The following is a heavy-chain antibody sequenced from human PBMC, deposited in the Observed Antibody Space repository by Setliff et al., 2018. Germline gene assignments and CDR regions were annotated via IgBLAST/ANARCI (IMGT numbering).Heavy chain of an antibody. CDR2: IYPGDSDV. CDR1: GYSFSTKW. V-gene: IGHV5-51*01. D-gene: IGHD6-19*01. CDR3: GRLGLAVAGSYDALDV. J-gene: IGHJ3*01. Sequence: GESLKIPCQVSGYSFSTKWIVWVRQMPGKGLEWMAMIYPGDSDVRKSPSFPGQVTLSADKSTNTAYLQWSSLKASDTAIYYCGRLGLAVAGSYDALDVWGQGTVVTVSS.